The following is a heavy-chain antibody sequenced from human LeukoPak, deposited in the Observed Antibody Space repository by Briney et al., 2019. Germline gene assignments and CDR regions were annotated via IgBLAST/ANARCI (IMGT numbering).Heavy chain of an antibody. CDR1: GGSISSYY. CDR2: IYYSGST. Sequence: SETLSLTCTVSGGSISSYYWSWIRQPPGKGLEWIGYIYYSGSTNYNPSLKSRVTISVDTSKNQFSLKLSSVTAADTAVYYCARCLEGHYYYYYMDVWGKGTTVTVSS. D-gene: IGHD5/OR15-5a*01. CDR3: ARCLEGHYYYYYMDV. J-gene: IGHJ6*03. V-gene: IGHV4-59*08.